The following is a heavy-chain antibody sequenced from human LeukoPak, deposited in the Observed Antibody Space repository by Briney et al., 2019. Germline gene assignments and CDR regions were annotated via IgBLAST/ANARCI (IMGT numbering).Heavy chain of an antibody. CDR3: AKAGDNSGYYPAFYYYMDV. V-gene: IGHV3-33*06. D-gene: IGHD3-22*01. J-gene: IGHJ6*03. CDR2: IWYDGSNK. Sequence: GGSLRLSCAASEFTFNSNGMHWVRQAPGKGLEGVALIWYDGSNKYYADSVKGRFTISRDNSKNTMYLQMDSLRAEDTAVYYCAKAGDNSGYYPAFYYYMDVWGRGTTVTVSS. CDR1: EFTFNSNG.